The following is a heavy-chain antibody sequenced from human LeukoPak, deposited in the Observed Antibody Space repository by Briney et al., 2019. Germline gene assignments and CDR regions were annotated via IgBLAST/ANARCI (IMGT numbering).Heavy chain of an antibody. V-gene: IGHV1-2*02. CDR3: ARAISITIFGVVIY. CDR2: IIPNSGGT. Sequence: ASVKVSCKASGYTFAGYYMHWVRQAPGQGPEWMGWIIPNSGGTKYAQKFQGRVTMTRDTSISTAYIELSRLRSDDTAVYYCARAISITIFGVVIYWGQGTLVTVSS. D-gene: IGHD3-3*01. CDR1: GYTFAGYY. J-gene: IGHJ4*02.